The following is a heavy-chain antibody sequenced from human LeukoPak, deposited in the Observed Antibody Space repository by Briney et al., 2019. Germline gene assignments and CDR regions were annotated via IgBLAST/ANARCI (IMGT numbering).Heavy chain of an antibody. CDR3: ARAQTTPDF. D-gene: IGHD4-17*01. CDR2: INPNGGST. V-gene: IGHV1-46*01. J-gene: IGHJ4*02. Sequence: ASVKVSCKASGYTFTRYFMHWVRQAPGQGLEWMGIINPNGGSTSYAQKFQGRVTMTTDTSTSTAYMELRSLRSDDTAVYYCARAQTTPDFWGQGTLVTVSS. CDR1: GYTFTRYF.